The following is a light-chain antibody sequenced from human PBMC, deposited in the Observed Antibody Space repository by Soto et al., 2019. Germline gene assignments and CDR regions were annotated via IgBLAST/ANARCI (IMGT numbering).Light chain of an antibody. CDR3: QQYNNWPAIT. CDR2: GIA. Sequence: ETVLPQSPSILSVSPFETLTLSCRDSQRIGRNYLDWYQQQPGRAPRLLIYGIATRATGIPARFSGSGSGTDFTLTISSLQSEDFAVYYCQQYNNWPAITFGQGTRLEIK. CDR1: QRIGRN. V-gene: IGKV3-15*01. J-gene: IGKJ5*01.